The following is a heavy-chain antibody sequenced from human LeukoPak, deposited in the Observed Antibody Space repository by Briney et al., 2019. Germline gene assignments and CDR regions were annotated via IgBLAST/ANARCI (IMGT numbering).Heavy chain of an antibody. J-gene: IGHJ4*02. D-gene: IGHD5-18*01. CDR2: INSDGTST. CDR3: ARVYYTAVYGSCDC. Sequence: PGGSLRLSCAASGFTFSSYWMHWVRHAPGKGLVWVSRINSDGTSTSYADSVKGRFTISRDNAKNTLFLQMNSLRAEDTAVYYCARVYYTAVYGSCDCWGQGTLVTVSS. CDR1: GFTFSSYW. V-gene: IGHV3-74*01.